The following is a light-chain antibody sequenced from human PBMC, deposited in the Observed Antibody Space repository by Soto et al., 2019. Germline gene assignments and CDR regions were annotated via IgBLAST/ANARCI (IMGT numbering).Light chain of an antibody. CDR1: SSYVGGYNS. CDR3: CSYAGSYTLV. V-gene: IGLV2-11*01. Sequence: QSALTQPRSVSGSPGQSVTISCTGTSSYVGGYNSVSWYQHHPGKAPKLMIYDVSKRPSGVPDRFSGSKSGNTASLTISGLQAEDEADYYCCSYAGSYTLVFGGGTKLTVL. CDR2: DVS. J-gene: IGLJ2*01.